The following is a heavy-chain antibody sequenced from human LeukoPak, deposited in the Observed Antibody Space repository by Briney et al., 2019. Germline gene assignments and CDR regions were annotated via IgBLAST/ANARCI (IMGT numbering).Heavy chain of an antibody. CDR2: INHSGST. J-gene: IGHJ5*02. V-gene: IGHV4-34*01. CDR1: GGSFSGYY. D-gene: IGHD3-22*01. Sequence: SETLSLTCAVYGGSFSGYYWSWIRQPPGKGLGWIGEINHSGSTNYNPSLKSRVTISVDTSKNQFSLKLSPVTAADTAVYYCARGKWLTRNWFDPWGQGTLVTVSS. CDR3: ARGKWLTRNWFDP.